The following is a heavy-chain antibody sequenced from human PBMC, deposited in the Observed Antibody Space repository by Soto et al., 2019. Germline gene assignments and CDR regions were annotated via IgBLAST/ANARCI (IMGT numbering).Heavy chain of an antibody. CDR3: ARDRFWSGYYIIDY. V-gene: IGHV1-3*01. CDR1: GYTFTSYA. CDR2: INAGNGNT. D-gene: IGHD3-3*01. J-gene: IGHJ4*02. Sequence: ASVKVSCKASGYTFTSYAMHWVRQAPGQWLEWMGWINAGNGNTKYSQKFQGRVTITRDTSASTAYMELSSLRSEDTAVYYCARDRFWSGYYIIDYWGQGTLVTVSS.